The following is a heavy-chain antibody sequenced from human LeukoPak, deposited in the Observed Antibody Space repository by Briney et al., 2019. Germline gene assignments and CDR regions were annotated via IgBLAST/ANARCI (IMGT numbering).Heavy chain of an antibody. CDR2: ISSSSSYI. CDR1: GFTFSSCS. D-gene: IGHD6-13*01. CDR3: ARDPGAAAGKV. J-gene: IGHJ4*02. V-gene: IGHV3-21*01. Sequence: GGSLRLSCAASGFTFSSCSMNWVRQAPGKGLEWVSSISSSSSYIYYADSVKGRFTISRDNAKNSLYLQMNSLRAEDTAVYYCARDPGAAAGKVWGQGTLVTVSS.